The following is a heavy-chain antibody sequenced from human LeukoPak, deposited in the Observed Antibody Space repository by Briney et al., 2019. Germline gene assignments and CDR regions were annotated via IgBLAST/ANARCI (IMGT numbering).Heavy chain of an antibody. V-gene: IGHV1-18*01. CDR2: ISAYNGNT. CDR3: ARDTVTIYGGNPFDY. J-gene: IGHJ4*02. CDR1: GYTFTSYG. Sequence: ASVKVSCKASGYTFTSYGISWVRQDPGQGLEWMGWISAYNGNTNYAQKFQGRVTMTRDMSTSTVYMELSSLRSEDTAVYYCARDTVTIYGGNPFDYWGQGTLVTVSS. D-gene: IGHD4-23*01.